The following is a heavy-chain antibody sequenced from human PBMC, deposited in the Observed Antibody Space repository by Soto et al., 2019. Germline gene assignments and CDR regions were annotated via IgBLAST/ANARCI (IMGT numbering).Heavy chain of an antibody. CDR2: IYPGVSDT. V-gene: IGHV5-51*01. Sequence: GESLKISCKGSGYSLPSYWIGWGRQMPGKGLEWRGIIYPGVSDTRYSPSFQGQVTISADQSISTAYLQWSSLKASDTAMYYCARDILAKVDTATPTKVYFYYYGMDVWGQGTTVTV. CDR1: GYSLPSYW. J-gene: IGHJ6*02. CDR3: ARDILAKVDTATPTKVYFYYYGMDV. D-gene: IGHD5-18*01.